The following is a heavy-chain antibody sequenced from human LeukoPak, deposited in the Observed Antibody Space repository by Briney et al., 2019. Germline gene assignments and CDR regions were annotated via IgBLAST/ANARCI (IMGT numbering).Heavy chain of an antibody. CDR3: ARNYSNYYYYYMDV. V-gene: IGHV4-38-2*02. CDR2: IYHSGST. J-gene: IGHJ6*03. D-gene: IGHD4-11*01. Sequence: SETLSLACTVSGYSISSGYYWGWIRQPPGKGLEWIGSIYHSGSTYYNPSLKSRVTISVDTSKNQFSLKLSSVTAADTAVYYCARNYSNYYYYYMDVWGKGTTVTVSS. CDR1: GYSISSGYY.